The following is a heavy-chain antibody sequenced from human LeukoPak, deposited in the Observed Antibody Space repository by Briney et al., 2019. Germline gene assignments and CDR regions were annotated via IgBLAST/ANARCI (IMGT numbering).Heavy chain of an antibody. CDR2: IGWNSGGI. Sequence: GGSLRLSCEASGFTFSSYGMHWVRQAPGKGLEWVSGIGWNSGGIVYADSVKGRFTISRDNAKNSLYLQMNSLGAEDTAFYYCVKVTAAGFVDHWGQGTLVTVSS. J-gene: IGHJ4*02. D-gene: IGHD6-13*01. V-gene: IGHV3-9*01. CDR3: VKVTAAGFVDH. CDR1: GFTFSSYG.